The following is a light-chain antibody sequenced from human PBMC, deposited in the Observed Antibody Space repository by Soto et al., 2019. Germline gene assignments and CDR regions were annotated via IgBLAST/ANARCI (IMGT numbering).Light chain of an antibody. CDR3: SSYTMISTYV. CDR1: SSNIGSNT. Sequence: QSVLTQPPSASGTPGQRVTISCSGSSSNIGSNTVNWYQQLPGTAPKLLIYSNNQRPSGVPDRFSGSKSGTSASLAISGLQSEDEADYYCSSYTMISTYVFGSGTKVTVL. J-gene: IGLJ1*01. CDR2: SNN. V-gene: IGLV1-44*01.